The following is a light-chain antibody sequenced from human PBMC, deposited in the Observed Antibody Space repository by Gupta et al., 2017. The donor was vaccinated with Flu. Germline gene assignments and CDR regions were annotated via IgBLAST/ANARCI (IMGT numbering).Light chain of an antibody. J-gene: IGKJ4*01. V-gene: IGKV3-11*01. CDR1: QSVSSY. Sequence: ELTQSPATLSLSPGERATLTCRASQSVSSYLAWYQQKPGQAPRLLIYDASNRATGIPARFSGSGSGTDFTLTISSLEPEDFAVYYCQKRSNWLTFGGGTKVEIK. CDR3: QKRSNWLT. CDR2: DAS.